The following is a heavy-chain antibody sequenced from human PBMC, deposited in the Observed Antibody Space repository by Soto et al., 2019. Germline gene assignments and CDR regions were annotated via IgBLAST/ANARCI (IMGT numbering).Heavy chain of an antibody. CDR1: GFTFSNYA. V-gene: IGHV3-23*01. CDR2: ISGRGGNT. J-gene: IGHJ4*02. Sequence: GSLRLSCAASGFTFSNYAMSWVRQAPGKGLEWVSTISGRGGNTYYADSVKGRFTISRDNSRNTLYLQMDSLRVEDSAVYSCAKAGCSGGTCYLYYFDYWGQGALVTVSS. CDR3: AKAGCSGGTCYLYYFDY. D-gene: IGHD2-15*01.